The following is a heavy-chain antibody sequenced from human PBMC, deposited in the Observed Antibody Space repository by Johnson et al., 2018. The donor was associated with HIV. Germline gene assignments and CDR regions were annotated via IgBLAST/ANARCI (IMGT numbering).Heavy chain of an antibody. CDR1: GCTFSSYD. CDR3: AKDMSRIAAGSDAFDI. Sequence: VQLVESGGGLVQPGGSLRLSCAASGCTFSSYDMHWVRQATGKGLEWVSTIGPAGDTYYPGSVNGRFTISRENAKNSLYLQMNSLRAEDTALYYCAKDMSRIAAGSDAFDIWGQGTLVTVSS. V-gene: IGHV3-13*01. CDR2: IGPAGDT. J-gene: IGHJ3*02. D-gene: IGHD6-13*01.